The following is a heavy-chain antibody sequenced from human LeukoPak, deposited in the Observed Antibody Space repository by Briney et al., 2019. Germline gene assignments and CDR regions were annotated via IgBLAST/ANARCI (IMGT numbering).Heavy chain of an antibody. Sequence: PSQTLSLTCTVSGGSISSGDYYWSWIRQPPGKGLEWIGYIYYSGSTYYNTSLKSRVTISVDTSKNQFSLKLSSVTAADTAVYYCARGLFPDAFDIWGQGTMVTVSS. J-gene: IGHJ3*02. CDR2: IYYSGST. CDR3: ARGLFPDAFDI. V-gene: IGHV4-30-4*08. CDR1: GGSISSGDYY. D-gene: IGHD2-21*01.